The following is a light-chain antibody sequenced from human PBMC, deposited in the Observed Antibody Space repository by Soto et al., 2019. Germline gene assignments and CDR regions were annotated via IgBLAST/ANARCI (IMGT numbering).Light chain of an antibody. J-gene: IGLJ3*02. V-gene: IGLV2-14*03. Sequence: QSALTQPASVSGSPGQSITISCTGTSSDVGGYKYVTWYQQHPGKAPKLMIYDVSNRPSGVSNRFSGSKSGNTASLTISGLQAEDEADYYCSSYTSSSTYWVFGGGTQLTVL. CDR3: SSYTSSSTYWV. CDR1: SSDVGGYKY. CDR2: DVS.